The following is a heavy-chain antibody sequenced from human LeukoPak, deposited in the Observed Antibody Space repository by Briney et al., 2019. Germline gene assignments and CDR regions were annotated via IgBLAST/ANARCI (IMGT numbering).Heavy chain of an antibody. CDR2: NSYSRST. J-gene: IGHJ4*02. CDR1: GASLSGYY. CDR3: ARSPYYYDSSGYIY. V-gene: IGHV4-59*01. D-gene: IGHD3-22*01. Sequence: SETLSLTCTVAGASLSGYYWTWIRQPPGKGLEWIGYNSYSRSTNYNPSLKSRVTISVDTSKNQFSLKLNSVTAADTAVYYCARSPYYYDSSGYIYWGQGTLVTVSS.